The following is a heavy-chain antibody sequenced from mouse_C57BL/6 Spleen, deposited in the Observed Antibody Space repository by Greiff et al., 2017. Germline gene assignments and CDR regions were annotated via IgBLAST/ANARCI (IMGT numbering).Heavy chain of an antibody. CDR1: GYAFSSSW. J-gene: IGHJ3*01. CDR2: IYPGDGDT. Sequence: VQLQQSGPELVKPGASVKISCKASGYAFSSSWMNWVKQRPGKGLDWIGRIYPGDGDTNYNGKFKGKATLTADKASSSAYMQLSSLTSEDSAVYFCARSHDYPFFAYWGQGTLVTVSA. V-gene: IGHV1-82*01. CDR3: ARSHDYPFFAY. D-gene: IGHD2-4*01.